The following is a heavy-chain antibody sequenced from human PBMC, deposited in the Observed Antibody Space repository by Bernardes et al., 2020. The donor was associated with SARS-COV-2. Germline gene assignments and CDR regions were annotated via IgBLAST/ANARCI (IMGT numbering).Heavy chain of an antibody. D-gene: IGHD2-21*02. CDR2: IYSSGSS. Sequence: SETLSLTCTVSGGSISSSNYYWGWIRQSPGKGLEWIGSIYSSGSSYYNPSLQSRVSEDVDTSTNQFSLRLNFVTAADTAVYYCAGSSCGIDCYIGGLRSWDYGMDVWGQGTTVTVSS. CDR3: AGSSCGIDCYIGGLRSWDYGMDV. CDR1: GGSISSSNYY. V-gene: IGHV4-39*01. J-gene: IGHJ6*02.